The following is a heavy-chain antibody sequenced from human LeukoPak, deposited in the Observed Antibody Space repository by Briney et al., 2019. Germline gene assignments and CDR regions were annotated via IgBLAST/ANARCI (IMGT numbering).Heavy chain of an antibody. V-gene: IGHV3-15*01. CDR1: GFSVSNNY. CDR3: TTGVRDSSGYYNFDY. CDR2: IKSKTDGGTI. J-gene: IGHJ4*02. Sequence: GGSLRLSCGASGFSVSNNYMSWVRQAPGKGLEWVGRIKSKTDGGTIDYGAPVKGRFTISRDDSKNTLFLQMNSLKAEDTAMYHCTTGVRDSSGYYNFDYWGQGTLVTVSS. D-gene: IGHD3-22*01.